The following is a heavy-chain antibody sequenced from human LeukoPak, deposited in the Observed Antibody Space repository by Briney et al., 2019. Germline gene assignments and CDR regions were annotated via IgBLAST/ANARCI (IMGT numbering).Heavy chain of an antibody. CDR1: GFNFRTYG. Sequence: GGSLRLSCAASGFNFRTYGMHWVRQAPDKGLEWLAIIRHDGSNKYYGDSVKGRFTISRDNSKNTLYLEMNSLRAEDTAVYYCAREYSSSSTFDYWGQGTLVTVSS. CDR2: IRHDGSNK. J-gene: IGHJ4*02. CDR3: AREYSSSSTFDY. D-gene: IGHD6-6*01. V-gene: IGHV3-30*02.